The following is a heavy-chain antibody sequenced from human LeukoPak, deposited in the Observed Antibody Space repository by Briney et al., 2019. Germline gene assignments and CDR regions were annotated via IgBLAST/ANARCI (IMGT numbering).Heavy chain of an antibody. CDR2: IHSSGRT. D-gene: IGHD2-8*01. J-gene: IGHJ4*02. V-gene: IGHV4-59*11. CDR3: ARAVLMETTLFIGD. CDR1: GDSMSSHY. Sequence: SETLSLTCDVSGDSMSSHYWSWIRQPPGKGLECVGYIHSSGRTNQNPSLKSRVTLSVDTSKNQFSLTLDSVTAADTAVYFCARAVLMETTLFIGDWGQGTLVTASS.